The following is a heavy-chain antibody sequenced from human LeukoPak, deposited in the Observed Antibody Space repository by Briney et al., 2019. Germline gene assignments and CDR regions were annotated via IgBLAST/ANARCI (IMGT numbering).Heavy chain of an antibody. Sequence: SETLSLTCTVSGGSISSHYWSWIRQPPGKGLEWIWYISYSGSTNYNPSLKSRVTISVDTSKNQFSLKLSSVTAADTAMYYWGSSYGDYVAYWGQGTLVTVSS. D-gene: IGHD4-17*01. CDR1: GGSISSHY. CDR3: GSSYGDYVAY. J-gene: IGHJ4*02. CDR2: ISYSGST. V-gene: IGHV4-59*08.